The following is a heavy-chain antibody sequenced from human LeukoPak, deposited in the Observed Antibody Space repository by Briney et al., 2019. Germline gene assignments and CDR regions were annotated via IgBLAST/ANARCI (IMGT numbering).Heavy chain of an antibody. CDR1: GGSISSYY. V-gene: IGHV4-59*01. Sequence: PSETLSLTCTVSGGSISSYYWSWIRQPPGKGLEWIGYIYYSGSTNYNPSLKSRVTISVDTSKNQFSLKLSSVTAADTAVYYCARDKPDWNDEAGNWFDPWGQGTLVTVSS. CDR2: IYYSGST. J-gene: IGHJ5*02. D-gene: IGHD1-1*01. CDR3: ARDKPDWNDEAGNWFDP.